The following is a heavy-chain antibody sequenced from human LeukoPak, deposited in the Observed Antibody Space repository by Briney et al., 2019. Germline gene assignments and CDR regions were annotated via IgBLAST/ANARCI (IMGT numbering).Heavy chain of an antibody. J-gene: IGHJ4*02. CDR2: IRSKAYGGTT. CDR3: TRARAPYYDYVWGSYFFDY. CDR1: GGSFSDYY. D-gene: IGHD3-16*01. V-gene: IGHV3-49*03. Sequence: LSLTCAVYGGSFSDYYWSWFRQAPGKGLEWVGFIRSKAYGGTTEYAASVKGRFTISRDDSKSIAYLQMNSLKTEDTAVYYCTRARAPYYDYVWGSYFFDYWGQGTLVTVSS.